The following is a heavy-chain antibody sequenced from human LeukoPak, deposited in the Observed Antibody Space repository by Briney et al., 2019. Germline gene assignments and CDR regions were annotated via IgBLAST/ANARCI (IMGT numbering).Heavy chain of an antibody. V-gene: IGHV1-69*01. CDR3: ARDRDIVVPRGYSYGTFDY. J-gene: IGHJ4*02. D-gene: IGHD5-18*01. CDR2: IIPIFGTA. Sequence: ASVKVSCKASGGTFSSYAISWVRQAPGQGLEWMGGIIPIFGTANYAQKFQGRVTITADESTSTAYMELSSLRSEDTAVYYCARDRDIVVPRGYSYGTFDYWGQGTLVTVSS. CDR1: GGTFSSYA.